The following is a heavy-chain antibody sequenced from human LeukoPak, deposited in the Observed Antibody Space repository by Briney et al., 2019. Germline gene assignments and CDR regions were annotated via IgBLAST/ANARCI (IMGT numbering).Heavy chain of an antibody. CDR2: IGTAGDT. CDR3: ARGRITGSLFGMDV. Sequence: GGSLRLSCAASGFTFSSYDMHWVRQATGKGLEWVSAIGTAGDTYYPGSVKGRFTISRENAKNSLYLQMNSLRAGDTAVYYCARGRITGSLFGMDVWGQGTLVTVSS. J-gene: IGHJ6*02. CDR1: GFTFSSYD. V-gene: IGHV3-13*01. D-gene: IGHD2-15*01.